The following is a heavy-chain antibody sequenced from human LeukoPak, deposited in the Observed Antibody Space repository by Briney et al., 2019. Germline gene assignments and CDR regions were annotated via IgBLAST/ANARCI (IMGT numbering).Heavy chain of an antibody. J-gene: IGHJ4*02. CDR2: IYYSGST. D-gene: IGHD3-16*02. CDR1: GGSISSYY. CDR3: ARDRYGQRIFDY. Sequence: SETLSLTCTVSGGSISSYYWSWLRQPPGKGLEWIGYIYYSGSTYYNPSLKSRVTISVDTSKNQFSLKLSSVTAADTAVYYCARDRYGQRIFDYWGQGTLVTVSS. V-gene: IGHV4-30-4*08.